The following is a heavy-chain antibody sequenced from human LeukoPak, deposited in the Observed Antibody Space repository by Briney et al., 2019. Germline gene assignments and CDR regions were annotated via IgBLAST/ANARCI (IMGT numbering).Heavy chain of an antibody. J-gene: IGHJ5*02. V-gene: IGHV4-34*01. D-gene: IGHD3-16*02. Sequence: SETLSLTCAVYGGSFSGYYWSWIRQPPGKGLEWIGEINHSGSTNYNPSLKSRVTISVDTSKNQFSLKLSSVTAADTAVYYCARQGPYYDYVWGSYRHNWFDPWGQGTLVTVSS. CDR2: INHSGST. CDR1: GGSFSGYY. CDR3: ARQGPYYDYVWGSYRHNWFDP.